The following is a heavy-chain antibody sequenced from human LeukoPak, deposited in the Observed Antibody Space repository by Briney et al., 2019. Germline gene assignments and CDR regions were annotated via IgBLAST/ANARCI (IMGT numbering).Heavy chain of an antibody. D-gene: IGHD3-10*01. CDR2: ISGSGDNT. V-gene: IGHV3-23*01. J-gene: IGHJ4*02. Sequence: GGSLRLSCAASGFTFSSHGMSWVRQAPGKGLEWVSTISGSGDNTYYADSVKGRFTISRDNSKDTLYLQMNSLRAEDTAVYYCAKVTYGSGTYGAFDYWGQGTLVTVSS. CDR3: AKVTYGSGTYGAFDY. CDR1: GFTFSSHG.